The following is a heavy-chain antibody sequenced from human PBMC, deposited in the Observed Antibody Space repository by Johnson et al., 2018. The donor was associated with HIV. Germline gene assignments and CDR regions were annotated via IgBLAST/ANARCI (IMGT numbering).Heavy chain of an antibody. D-gene: IGHD6-19*01. Sequence: QVQLVESGGGVVQPGRSLRLSCAASGFTFSSYGMHWVRQAPGQGLEWVAVISYDGSHKYYADSVKGRFTISRDNSKNPLYLQMNSLRAEDRAVDYCAREAGTLRGWGHVFDIWGQGTMVTVSS. CDR2: ISYDGSHK. CDR3: AREAGTLRGWGHVFDI. CDR1: GFTFSSYG. J-gene: IGHJ3*02. V-gene: IGHV3-30*03.